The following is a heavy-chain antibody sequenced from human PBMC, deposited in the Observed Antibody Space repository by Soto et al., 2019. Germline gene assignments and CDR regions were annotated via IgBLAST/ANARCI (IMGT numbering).Heavy chain of an antibody. Sequence: GSGPTLVNPTQTLTLTCTFSGFSLSTSGMRVSWIRQPPGKALEWLARIDWDDDKFYSTSLKTRLTISKDTSKNQVVLTMTNMDPVDTATYYCARLTGIAAAGTFDYWGQGTLVTVSS. D-gene: IGHD6-13*01. V-gene: IGHV2-70*04. CDR1: GFSLSTSGMR. CDR2: IDWDDDK. CDR3: ARLTGIAAAGTFDY. J-gene: IGHJ4*02.